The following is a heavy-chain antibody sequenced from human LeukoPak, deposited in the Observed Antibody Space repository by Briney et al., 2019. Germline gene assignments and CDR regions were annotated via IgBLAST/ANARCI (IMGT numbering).Heavy chain of an antibody. CDR1: GFTFSSYA. CDR2: ISGSGGST. J-gene: IGHJ4*02. Sequence: GGSLRLSCAASGFTFSSYAMSWVRQAPGKGLEWVSAISGSGGSTFYADSVKGRFTISGDNSKNTLYLQMNSLRAEDTAVYYCTKARGYSGYDFCDYWGQGTLVTVSS. V-gene: IGHV3-23*01. D-gene: IGHD5-12*01. CDR3: TKARGYSGYDFCDY.